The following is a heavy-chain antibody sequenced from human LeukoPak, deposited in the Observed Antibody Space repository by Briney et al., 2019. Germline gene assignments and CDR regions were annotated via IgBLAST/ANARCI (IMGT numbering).Heavy chain of an antibody. CDR1: GFTFSSYA. D-gene: IGHD3-3*01. CDR3: ARDRHYDFWSGYYTPFNS. V-gene: IGHV3-7*03. J-gene: IGHJ4*02. CDR2: MKQDGSEQ. Sequence: GGSLRLSCAASGFTFSSYAMSWVRQAPRKGLEWVANMKQDGSEQYYVDSMKGRFTISRDNAKNSLYLQINSLRAEDTAVYYCARDRHYDFWSGYYTPFNSWGQGTLVTVSS.